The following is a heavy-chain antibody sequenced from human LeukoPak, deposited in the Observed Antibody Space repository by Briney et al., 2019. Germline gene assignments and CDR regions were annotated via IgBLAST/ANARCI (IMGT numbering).Heavy chain of an antibody. CDR3: ASPNQWLAYYYYGMDG. V-gene: IGHV1-69*04. J-gene: IGHJ6*02. Sequence: ASVKVSCKASGGTFSSYAISWVRQAPGQGLEWMGRIIPIFGIANYAQKFQGRVTITADKSTSTAYMELSSLRSEDTAVYYCASPNQWLAYYYYGMDGLGQGTTVTVSS. CDR2: IIPIFGIA. D-gene: IGHD6-19*01. CDR1: GGTFSSYA.